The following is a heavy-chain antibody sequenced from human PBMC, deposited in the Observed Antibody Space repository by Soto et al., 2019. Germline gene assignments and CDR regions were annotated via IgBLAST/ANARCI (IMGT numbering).Heavy chain of an antibody. J-gene: IGHJ6*02. D-gene: IGHD2-8*01. V-gene: IGHV3-21*01. CDR3: ARSQPNGGMDV. CDR1: GFTFNSYS. Sequence: EVRLVESGGGLVKPGGSLRLSCAASGFTFNSYSMNWVRQVPGKGLEWVSSITSGSTFIYYADSVKGRFTISRDSAENSLFLQMNSLSTVDTAMYYCARSQPNGGMDVCGQGTTVTVS. CDR2: ITSGSTFI.